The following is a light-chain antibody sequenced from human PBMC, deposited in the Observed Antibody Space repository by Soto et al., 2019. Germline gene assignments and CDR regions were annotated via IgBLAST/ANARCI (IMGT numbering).Light chain of an antibody. CDR3: SSHGGGNNWGV. CDR2: EVS. Sequence: QSVLTQPPSASGSPGQSVTISCTGTSSDVGGYNLVSWYQQHPGKAPKLMIYEVSKRPSGVPDRFSGSKSGNTASLTVSGLQAEDEADYFCSSHGGGNNWGVFGGGIKVTVL. CDR1: SSDVGGYNL. V-gene: IGLV2-8*01. J-gene: IGLJ3*02.